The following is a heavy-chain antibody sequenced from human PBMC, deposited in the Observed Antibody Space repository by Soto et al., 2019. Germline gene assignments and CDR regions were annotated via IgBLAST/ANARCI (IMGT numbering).Heavy chain of an antibody. Sequence: QVQLVESGGGVVQPGKSLRLACAASGFIFSSSGMHWVRQAPGKGLEWVAVISYDGSNKYYVDSVKGRFTISRDNSKNTLYLQMNSLRAEDTALYYWAKDHGVGATGWFDPWGQGTLVTVSS. CDR3: AKDHGVGATGWFDP. D-gene: IGHD1-26*01. CDR1: GFIFSSSG. J-gene: IGHJ5*02. CDR2: ISYDGSNK. V-gene: IGHV3-30*18.